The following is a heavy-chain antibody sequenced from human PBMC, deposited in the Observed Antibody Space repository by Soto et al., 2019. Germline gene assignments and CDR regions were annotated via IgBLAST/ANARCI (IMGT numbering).Heavy chain of an antibody. Sequence: SETLSLTCSVSGGSMRGSRINFYWSSIRQSPGKGLEWIGSIYYSGATNYNPSLESRLTISVDTSKNQFSLNLSSVTAADSAVYYCARAMGDWGTYYYYYGFDVWGQGTTVTVSS. CDR3: ARAMGDWGTYYYYYGFDV. CDR2: IYYSGAT. CDR1: GGSMRGSRINFY. D-gene: IGHD3-16*01. V-gene: IGHV4-61*01. J-gene: IGHJ6*02.